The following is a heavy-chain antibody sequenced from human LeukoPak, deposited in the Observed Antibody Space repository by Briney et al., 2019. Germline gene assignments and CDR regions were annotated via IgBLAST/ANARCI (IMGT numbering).Heavy chain of an antibody. D-gene: IGHD6-13*01. CDR1: GGSISSSSYY. CDR3: ATLPASLQQLVPRSLDY. V-gene: IGHV4-39*01. Sequence: SETLSLTCTVSGGSISSSSYYWGWIRQPPGKGLEWIGSIYYSGSTYYNPSLKSRVTISVDTSKNQFSLKLSSVTAADTAVYYCATLPASLQQLVPRSLDYWGQGTLVTVSS. J-gene: IGHJ4*02. CDR2: IYYSGST.